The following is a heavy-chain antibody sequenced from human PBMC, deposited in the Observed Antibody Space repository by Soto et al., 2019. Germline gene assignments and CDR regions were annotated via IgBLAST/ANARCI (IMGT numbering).Heavy chain of an antibody. D-gene: IGHD3-10*01. V-gene: IGHV4-39*01. J-gene: IGHJ5*02. CDR3: ARRTPLYASESSRFDP. CDR1: GGSITGTTNY. CDR2: VDYTGST. Sequence: PSETLSLTCTVSGGSITGTTNYWGWIRQPPGKGLKWIGTVDYTGSTNYNPSLESRVTISVDTSKNQFSLNLRSVTAADTAVYYCARRTPLYASESSRFDPWGQGALVTVSS.